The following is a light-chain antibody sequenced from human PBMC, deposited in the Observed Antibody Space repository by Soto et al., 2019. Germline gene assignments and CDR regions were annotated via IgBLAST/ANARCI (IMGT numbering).Light chain of an antibody. CDR2: AAS. V-gene: IGKV1-39*01. J-gene: IGKJ4*01. Sequence: IQLTHSPSSLSTSVRDRVTMTCRASQGVSSYLAWYQQKTGKAPKVLIYAASSLQSGVPSRFSGSGYGTDFNLTISSLQPEDFATYYCQQSYSTPLTFGGGTKVDIK. CDR3: QQSYSTPLT. CDR1: QGVSSY.